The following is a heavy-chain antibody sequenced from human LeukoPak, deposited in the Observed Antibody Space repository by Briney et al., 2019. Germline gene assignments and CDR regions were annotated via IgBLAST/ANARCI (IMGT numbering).Heavy chain of an antibody. CDR2: MNPNTGRT. CDR1: GYTFSTYD. V-gene: IGHV1-8*01. D-gene: IGHD2-15*01. J-gene: IGHJ6*03. Sequence: ASVKVSCKASGYTFSTYDIVWVRQAPGKGLEWMGWMNPNTGRTGYAQKFQGRVTMARNTSIRTAYMELSSLKFEDTAVYYCARNGYCSGGSCAYYYYMDVWGKGTTVTISS. CDR3: ARNGYCSGGSCAYYYYMDV.